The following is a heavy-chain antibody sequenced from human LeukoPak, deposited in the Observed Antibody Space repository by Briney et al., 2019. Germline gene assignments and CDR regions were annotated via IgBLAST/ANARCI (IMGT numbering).Heavy chain of an antibody. CDR1: GGSFSGYY. J-gene: IGHJ3*02. D-gene: IGHD1-26*01. V-gene: IGHV4-34*01. Sequence: SETLSLTCAVYGGSFSGYYWSWIRQPPGKGLEWIGKINHSGSTNYNPSLKSRVTMSVDTSKNQFSLKLSSVTAADTAVYYCARDQTGGRAFDIWGQGTMVTVSS. CDR3: ARDQTGGRAFDI. CDR2: INHSGST.